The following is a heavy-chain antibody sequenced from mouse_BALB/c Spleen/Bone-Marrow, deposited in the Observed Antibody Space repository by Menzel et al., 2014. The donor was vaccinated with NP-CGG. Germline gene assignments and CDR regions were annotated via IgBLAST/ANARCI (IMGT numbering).Heavy chain of an antibody. J-gene: IGHJ3*01. D-gene: IGHD2-3*01. Sequence: VQLQESGPELVKPGASVKISCKASGYAFSSSWMNWVKQRPGQGLEWIGRIYPGDGDTNYNEKFKNKATLTVDKSSSTAYIQLSSLTSEDSAVYYCARYDGPAWFAYWGQGTLVTVS. CDR3: ARYDGPAWFAY. CDR1: GYAFSSSW. V-gene: IGHV1-82*01. CDR2: IYPGDGDT.